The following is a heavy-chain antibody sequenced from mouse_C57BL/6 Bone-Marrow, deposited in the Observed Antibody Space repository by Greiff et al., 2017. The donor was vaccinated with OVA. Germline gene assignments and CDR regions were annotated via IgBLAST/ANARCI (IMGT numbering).Heavy chain of an antibody. D-gene: IGHD2-5*01. CDR1: GFSLTSYG. J-gene: IGHJ4*01. Sequence: VKLVESGPGLVQPSQSLSITCTVSGFSLTSYGVHWVRQSPEKGLEWLGVIWSGGSTDYNAAFISRLSISKDNSKSQVFFKMNSLQADDTAIYYCARNLGYSNYVGYAMDYWGQGTSVTVSS. CDR3: ARNLGYSNYVGYAMDY. CDR2: IWSGGST. V-gene: IGHV2-2*01.